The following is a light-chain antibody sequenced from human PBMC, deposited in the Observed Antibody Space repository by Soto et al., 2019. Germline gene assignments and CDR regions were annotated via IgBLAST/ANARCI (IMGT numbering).Light chain of an antibody. CDR2: AAS. CDR1: QGISSS. Sequence: IQLTQSPSSLSASVGDRVTITCRASQGISSSLAWYQQTPGKAPKFLIYAASTVQSGVPARFSGSGSGTDFTLTIISLQPEDFATDYCQQVNSYPLTFGGGTKVEIK. CDR3: QQVNSYPLT. J-gene: IGKJ4*01. V-gene: IGKV1-9*01.